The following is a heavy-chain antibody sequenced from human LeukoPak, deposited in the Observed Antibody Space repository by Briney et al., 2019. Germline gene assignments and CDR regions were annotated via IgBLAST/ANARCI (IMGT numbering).Heavy chain of an antibody. D-gene: IGHD3-10*01. V-gene: IGHV4-34*01. CDR1: GGSFSGYY. CDR2: INHSGST. J-gene: IGHJ6*03. CDR3: ARQEDYYGSGSYYLYYYYYMDV. Sequence: SETLSLTCAVYGGSFSGYYWSWVRQPPGKGLEWIGEINHSGSTNYNPSLKSRVTISVDTSKNQFSLKLSSVTAADTAVYYCARQEDYYGSGSYYLYYYYYMDVWGKGTTVTISS.